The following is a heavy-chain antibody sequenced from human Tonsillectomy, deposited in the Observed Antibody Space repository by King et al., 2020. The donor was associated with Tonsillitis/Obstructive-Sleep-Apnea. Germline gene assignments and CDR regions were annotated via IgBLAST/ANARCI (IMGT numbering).Heavy chain of an antibody. CDR1: CFTVSSNY. CDR2: RYSVGRT. V-gene: IGHV3-53*01. J-gene: IGHJ4*02. Sequence: VQLVESGGGLIQPGGSLRLSCAASCFTVSSNYMSWGCQAPGKGLGWVSGRYSVGRTYSADSWKGRFTISRDNSKNKLELQMNSLRAEDTAVYYCARTDRIFDYWGQGTLVTVSS. CDR3: ARTDRIFDY.